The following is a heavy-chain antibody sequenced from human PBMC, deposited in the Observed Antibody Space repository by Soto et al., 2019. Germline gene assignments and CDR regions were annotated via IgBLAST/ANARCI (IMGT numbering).Heavy chain of an antibody. Sequence: GGSLRLSCAASGFTFSNAWMNWVRQAPGKGLEWVGRIKSKTDGGTTAYAAPVKGRFTISRDDSKNTLYLQMNSLKTEDTAVYYCTTLYSYGLQAPMDYYYGMDVWGQGTTVTVSS. CDR2: IKSKTDGGTT. D-gene: IGHD5-18*01. J-gene: IGHJ6*02. V-gene: IGHV3-15*07. CDR3: TTLYSYGLQAPMDYYYGMDV. CDR1: GFTFSNAW.